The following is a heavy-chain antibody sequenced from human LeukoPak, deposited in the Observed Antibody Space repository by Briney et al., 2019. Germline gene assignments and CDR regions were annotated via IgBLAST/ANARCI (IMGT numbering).Heavy chain of an antibody. V-gene: IGHV3-23*01. CDR2: ISGSGGST. D-gene: IGHD2-2*01. CDR1: GFIFSSYA. J-gene: IGHJ6*02. Sequence: PGGSLRLSCEVSGFIFSSYAMSWVRQAPGKGLEWVSAISGSGGSTYYADSVKGRFTISRDNSKNTLYLQMNSLRAEDTAVYYCANALDIVVVPAAYYYYYGMDVWGQGTTVTVSS. CDR3: ANALDIVVVPAAYYYYYGMDV.